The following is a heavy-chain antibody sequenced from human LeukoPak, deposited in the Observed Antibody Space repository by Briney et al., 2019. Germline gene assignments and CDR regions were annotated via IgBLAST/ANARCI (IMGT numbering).Heavy chain of an antibody. J-gene: IGHJ3*02. D-gene: IGHD4-23*01. Sequence: ASVKVSCKASGGTFSSYAISWVRQAPGQGLEWMGGIIPIFGTANYAQKFQGRVTITTDESTSTAYMELSRLRSEDTAVYYCARDVPTHGGNPRSGFDIWGQGTMVTVSS. V-gene: IGHV1-69*05. CDR1: GGTFSSYA. CDR3: ARDVPTHGGNPRSGFDI. CDR2: IIPIFGTA.